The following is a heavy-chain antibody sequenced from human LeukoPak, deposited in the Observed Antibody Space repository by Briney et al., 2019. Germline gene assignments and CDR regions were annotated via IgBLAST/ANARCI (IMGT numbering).Heavy chain of an antibody. Sequence: GGSLRLSCAASGFTFSGYDMNWVRQAPGKGLEWVSSISGSSSYIYYADSMKGRFTISRDNGKNSLYLQMNSLRAEDTAVYYCARGLEGYFDYWGQGTLVTVSS. CDR1: GFTFSGYD. D-gene: IGHD1-1*01. CDR3: ARGLEGYFDY. J-gene: IGHJ4*02. CDR2: ISGSSSYI. V-gene: IGHV3-21*01.